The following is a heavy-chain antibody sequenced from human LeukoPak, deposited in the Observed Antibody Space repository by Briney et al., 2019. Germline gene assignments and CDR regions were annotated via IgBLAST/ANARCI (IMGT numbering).Heavy chain of an antibody. V-gene: IGHV3-7*04. CDR1: GFYFNAYL. CDR2: IKQDGSQK. J-gene: IGHJ5*02. Sequence: GGSLRLSCVASGFYFNAYLMSWVRQAPGKGLEWVANIKQDGSQKFYLDSVKGRFTISRDNGHNSLYLHMSRLRVEDTAVYYCARDLKGFNLWGQGALVTVSS. CDR3: ARDLKGFNL.